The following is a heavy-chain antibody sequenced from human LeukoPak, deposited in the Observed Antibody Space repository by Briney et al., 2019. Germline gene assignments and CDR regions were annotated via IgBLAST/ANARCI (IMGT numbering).Heavy chain of an antibody. J-gene: IGHJ6*03. V-gene: IGHV4-39*07. CDR2: IYYSGST. CDR1: GGSISSSSYY. D-gene: IGHD2-15*01. Sequence: PSETLSLTCTVSGGSISSSSYYWGWIRQPPGKGLEWIGSIYYSGSTYYNPSLKSRVTISVDTSKNQFSLKLSSVTAADTAVYYCARAYCSGGSCCYYYYYMDVWGKGTTVTVSS. CDR3: ARAYCSGGSCCYYYYYMDV.